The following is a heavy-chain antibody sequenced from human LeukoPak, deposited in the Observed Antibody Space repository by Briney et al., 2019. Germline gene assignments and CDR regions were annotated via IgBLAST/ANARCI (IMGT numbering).Heavy chain of an antibody. CDR3: ARQKCTSASCLTKNAFDI. CDR2: IYTSGST. CDR1: GSISGYY. Sequence: PSETLSLTCTVSGSISGYYWSWIRQPPGKGLEWIGYIYTSGSTNYNPSLESRVTISVDTSKNQFSLALSSVTAADTAVYYCARQKCTSASCLTKNAFDIWGQGTMVTVSS. V-gene: IGHV4-4*09. J-gene: IGHJ3*02. D-gene: IGHD2-2*01.